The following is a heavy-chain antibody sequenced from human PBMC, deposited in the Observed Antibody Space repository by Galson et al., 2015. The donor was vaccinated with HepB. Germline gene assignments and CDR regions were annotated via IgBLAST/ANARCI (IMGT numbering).Heavy chain of an antibody. CDR3: ARDRGFGELRQSLYYYGMDV. CDR2: IYSGGST. CDR1: GFTVSSNY. D-gene: IGHD3-10*01. V-gene: IGHV3-53*01. Sequence: SLRLSCAASGFTVSSNYMSWVRQAPGKGLEWVSVIYSGGSTYYADSVKGRFTISRDNSKNTLYLQMNSLRAEDTAVYYCARDRGFGELRQSLYYYGMDVWGQGTTVTVSS. J-gene: IGHJ6*02.